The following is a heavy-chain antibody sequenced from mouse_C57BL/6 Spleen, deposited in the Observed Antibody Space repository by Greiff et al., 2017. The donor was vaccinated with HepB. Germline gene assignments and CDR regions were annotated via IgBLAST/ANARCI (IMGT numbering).Heavy chain of an antibody. J-gene: IGHJ2*01. V-gene: IGHV5-9-1*02. CDR3: TRVLYYYGGLIDY. D-gene: IGHD1-1*01. CDR2: ISSGGDYI. Sequence: EVKLVESGEGLVKPGGSLKLSCAASGFTFSSYAMSWVRQTPEKRLEWVAYISSGGDYIYYADTVKGRFTISRDNARNTLYLQMSSLKSEDTAMYYCTRVLYYYGGLIDYWGQGTTLTVSS. CDR1: GFTFSSYA.